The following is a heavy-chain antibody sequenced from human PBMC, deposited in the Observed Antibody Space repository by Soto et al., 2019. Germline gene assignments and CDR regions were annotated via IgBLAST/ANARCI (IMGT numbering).Heavy chain of an antibody. J-gene: IGHJ4*02. Sequence: RSLTCAVYGGSFSAYYWSWIRQPPGKGLEWIGEINHSGGTSYNPSLKSRVTISVDTSKSQFSLKLTSVTAADRAVYYCARGSVDTVDSIGFYEYWGQGTPVTVSS. V-gene: IGHV4-34*01. CDR3: ARGSVDTVDSIGFYEY. D-gene: IGHD3-22*01. CDR2: INHSGGT. CDR1: GGSFSAYY.